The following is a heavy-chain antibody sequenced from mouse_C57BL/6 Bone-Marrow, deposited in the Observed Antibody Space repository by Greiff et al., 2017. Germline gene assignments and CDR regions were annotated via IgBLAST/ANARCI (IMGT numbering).Heavy chain of an antibody. Sequence: VQLQQSGPELARPWASLKISCQAFYTFSRRVHFAIRDTNYWMQWVKQRPGQGLEWIGAIYPGNGDTSYNQKFKGKATLTSDKSYSATYMQLSSPTSEDSAFYYCAIYYGIYEYFAYWGQGTTLTVSS. CDR3: SEDSAFYYCAIYYGIYEYFAY. V-gene: IGHV1-87*01. D-gene: IGHD2-1*01. CDR1: YTFSRRVH. J-gene: IGHJ2*01. CDR2: GQGLEWIG.